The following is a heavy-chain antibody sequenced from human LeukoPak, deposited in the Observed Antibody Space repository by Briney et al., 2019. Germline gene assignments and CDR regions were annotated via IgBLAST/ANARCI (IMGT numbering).Heavy chain of an antibody. CDR3: ARHEPLIVGATAFDY. D-gene: IGHD1-26*01. Sequence: PGESLKISCKGSGYSFTSYWIGWVRQMPGKGLEWMGIIYPGDSDTKYSPSFQGQVTISADKSISTAYLQWSSLKASDTAMYYCARHEPLIVGATAFDYWGQGTLVTVSS. V-gene: IGHV5-51*01. J-gene: IGHJ4*02. CDR1: GYSFTSYW. CDR2: IYPGDSDT.